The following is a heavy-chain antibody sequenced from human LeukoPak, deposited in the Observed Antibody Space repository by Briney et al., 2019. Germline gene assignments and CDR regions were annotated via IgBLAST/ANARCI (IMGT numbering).Heavy chain of an antibody. CDR1: GFSFSTSS. CDR2: ISTLSSYI. Sequence: GGSLRLSCADSGFSFSTSSMNWVRQAPGKGLEWVSSISTLSSYIYYADSVKGRFTISRDNAKNTLYLQMNSLRAEDTAVYYCATCSSATCRYYYYYMDVWGKGTTVTVSS. D-gene: IGHD2-2*01. J-gene: IGHJ6*03. V-gene: IGHV3-21*06. CDR3: ATCSSATCRYYYYYMDV.